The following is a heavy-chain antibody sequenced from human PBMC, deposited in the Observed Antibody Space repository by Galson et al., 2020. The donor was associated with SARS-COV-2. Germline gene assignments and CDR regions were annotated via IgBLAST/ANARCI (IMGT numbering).Heavy chain of an antibody. CDR3: ARAPGVVRVYYFDY. D-gene: IGHD3-10*01. CDR1: GDSISSGGYY. J-gene: IGHJ4*02. V-gene: IGHV4-31*03. CDR2: IYYSGTT. Sequence: ETSETLSLTCTVSGDSISSGGYYWSWIRQHPGKGLEWIGYIYYSGTTYNNPSLKSRISLSVDTSKNQFSLMVSSVTAADTAVYYCARAPGVVRVYYFDYWGQGILVTVSS.